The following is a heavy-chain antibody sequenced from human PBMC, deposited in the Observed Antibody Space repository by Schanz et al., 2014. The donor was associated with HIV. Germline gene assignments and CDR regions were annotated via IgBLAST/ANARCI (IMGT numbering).Heavy chain of an antibody. CDR2: INPSSGGT. D-gene: IGHD3-10*01. CDR3: ARDQNVISMVRGVMGGVDY. Sequence: QVRLVQSGAEVKKPGGSVKVSCKASGYTFTGYYMHWVRQAPGQGLEWMGWINPSSGGTNYAQKFQGRVTMTRDTSISTAYMELRRLRSDDTAVYYCARDQNVISMVRGVMGGVDYWGQGTLVTVSS. V-gene: IGHV1-2*02. CDR1: GYTFTGYY. J-gene: IGHJ4*02.